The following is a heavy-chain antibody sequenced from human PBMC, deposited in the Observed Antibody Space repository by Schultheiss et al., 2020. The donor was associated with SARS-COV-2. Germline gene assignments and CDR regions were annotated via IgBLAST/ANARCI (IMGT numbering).Heavy chain of an antibody. J-gene: IGHJ4*02. Sequence: SVKVSCKASGGTFNTYTFIWVRQAPGQGLEWMVGIIPIFGTAKYAQKFEGKVTITADKSTNTAYMELTSLRSEDTAVYFCARGEARSVSTTYDSWGQGTLVTVSS. CDR3: ARGEARSVSTTYDS. CDR1: GGTFNTYT. CDR2: IIPIFGTA. D-gene: IGHD5/OR15-5a*01. V-gene: IGHV1-69*06.